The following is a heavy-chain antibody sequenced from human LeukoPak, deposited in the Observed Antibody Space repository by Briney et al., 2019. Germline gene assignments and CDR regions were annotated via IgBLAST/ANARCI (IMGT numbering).Heavy chain of an antibody. J-gene: IGHJ4*02. D-gene: IGHD4-11*01. V-gene: IGHV4-59*01. CDR1: GGSINSYY. CDR3: ATMTTVTMYSYYFDS. Sequence: SETLSLTCTVSGGSINSYYWSWIRQSPGKGLEWIGYISYSGSTNYNPSLKSRVTISFDTSKNQFSLRLTSVTAADTAVYSCATMTTVTMYSYYFDSWGQGTLVTVSS. CDR2: ISYSGST.